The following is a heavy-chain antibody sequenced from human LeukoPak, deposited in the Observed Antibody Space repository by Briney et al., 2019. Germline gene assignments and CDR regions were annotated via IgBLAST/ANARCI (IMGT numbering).Heavy chain of an antibody. CDR1: GFTVSSNY. CDR3: ASARYYYYGMDV. V-gene: IGHV3-66*01. Sequence: PGGSLRLSCAASGFTVSSNYMSWVRQAPGKGLEWVSVIYSGGSTYYADSVKGRFTIYRDNSKNTLYLQMNSLRAEDTAVYYCASARYYYYGMDVWGQGTTVTVSS. J-gene: IGHJ6*02. CDR2: IYSGGST.